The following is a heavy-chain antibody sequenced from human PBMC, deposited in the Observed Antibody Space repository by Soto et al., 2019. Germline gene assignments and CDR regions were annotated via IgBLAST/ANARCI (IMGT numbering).Heavy chain of an antibody. D-gene: IGHD6-19*01. CDR1: GFNVTNTY. Sequence: EVQLVESGGGLIQPGGSLRLSCAVSGFNVTNTYMSWVRQAPGKGLEWVSVIYRGLSTFYADSVKGRFTVSRDDSKNTLYLQMNSLRAEDTALYYCARDERIAVAGTDNWGQGTLVTVTS. J-gene: IGHJ4*02. V-gene: IGHV3-53*01. CDR3: ARDERIAVAGTDN. CDR2: IYRGLST.